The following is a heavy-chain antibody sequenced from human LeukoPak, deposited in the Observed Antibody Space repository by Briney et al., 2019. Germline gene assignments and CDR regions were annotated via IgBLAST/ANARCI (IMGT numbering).Heavy chain of an antibody. CDR1: GGSISGSSYY. Sequence: SKTLSLTCTVSGGSISGSSYYWAWIRQPPGKGLEWIVSIYYTGNAFYNWSLKSRFTILVDTSKNQFSLEVDSVTATDTAMYYCARQLDTSGDYAGFFDSWGQGALVTVSS. CDR2: IYYTGNA. CDR3: ARQLDTSGDYAGFFDS. D-gene: IGHD3-9*01. J-gene: IGHJ4*02. V-gene: IGHV4-39*01.